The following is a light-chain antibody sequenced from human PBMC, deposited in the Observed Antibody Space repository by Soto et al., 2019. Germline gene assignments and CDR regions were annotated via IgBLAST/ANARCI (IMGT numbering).Light chain of an antibody. CDR3: QHYNSYPWT. CDR2: HAS. CDR1: QTINNW. V-gene: IGKV1-5*01. Sequence: IQMTQSPSTLSASIGDRVTITCRASQTINNWLAWYQQKPGKAPNLLIYHASNLETGVPSRFSGSAFGTEFTLTISSLQPDDFATYYCQHYNSYPWTFGQGTKVDI. J-gene: IGKJ1*01.